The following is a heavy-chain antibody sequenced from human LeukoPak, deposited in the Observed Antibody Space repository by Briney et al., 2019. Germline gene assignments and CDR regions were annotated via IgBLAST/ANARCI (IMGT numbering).Heavy chain of an antibody. V-gene: IGHV4-59*01. CDR2: IYYSGST. D-gene: IGHD3-10*01. CDR3: VRGGHYYGSGLDY. Sequence: SETLSLTCTVSGGSISNYYWSWIRHPPGKGLEWIGYIYYSGSTNYNPSLKSRVTMSVDTSKNQFSLRLTSVTAGDTAVYYCVRGGHYYGSGLDYWGQGTLVTVSS. CDR1: GGSISNYY. J-gene: IGHJ4*02.